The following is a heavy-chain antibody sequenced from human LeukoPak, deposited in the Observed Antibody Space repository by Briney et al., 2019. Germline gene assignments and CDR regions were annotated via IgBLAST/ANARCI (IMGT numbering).Heavy chain of an antibody. D-gene: IGHD6-19*01. Sequence: SETLSLTCTVSGGSISSYYWSWIRQPPGKGLEWIGYIYYSGSTNYNPSLKSRVTISVDTSKNQFSLKLSSVTAADTAVYYCARRGAVAGFNFDSWGQGTLVTVSS. J-gene: IGHJ4*02. CDR3: ARRGAVAGFNFDS. CDR2: IYYSGST. CDR1: GGSISSYY. V-gene: IGHV4-59*08.